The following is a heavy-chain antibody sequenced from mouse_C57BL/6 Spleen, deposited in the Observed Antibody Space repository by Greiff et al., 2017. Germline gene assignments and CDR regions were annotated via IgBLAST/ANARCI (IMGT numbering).Heavy chain of an antibody. Sequence: EVKLVESGGGLVKPGGSLKLSCAASGFTFSDYGMHWVRQAPEKGLEWVAYISSGSSTIYYADTVKGRFTISRDNAKNTLFLQMTSLRSEDTAMYYCARTGGWAWFAYWGQGTLVTVSA. V-gene: IGHV5-17*01. J-gene: IGHJ3*01. CDR3: ARTGGWAWFAY. CDR1: GFTFSDYG. CDR2: ISSGSSTI. D-gene: IGHD3-3*01.